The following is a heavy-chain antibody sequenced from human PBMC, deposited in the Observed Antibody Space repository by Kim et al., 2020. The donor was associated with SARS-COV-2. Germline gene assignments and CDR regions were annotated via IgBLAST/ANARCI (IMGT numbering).Heavy chain of an antibody. J-gene: IGHJ3*02. V-gene: IGHV4-59*01. D-gene: IGHD1-1*01. Sequence: NYNPSLKSRVTISVDTSKNQFSLKLSSVTAADTAVYYCARDLWNDAFDIWGQGTMVTVSS. CDR3: ARDLWNDAFDI.